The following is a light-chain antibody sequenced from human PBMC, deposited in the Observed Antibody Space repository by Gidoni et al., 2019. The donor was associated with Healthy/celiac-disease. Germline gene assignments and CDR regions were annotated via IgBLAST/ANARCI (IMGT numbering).Light chain of an antibody. V-gene: IGKV1-39*01. J-gene: IGKJ4*01. CDR2: AAS. CDR1: QSISSY. Sequence: DIQMTQYPSSLSASVGDRVTITCRASQSISSYLNWYQQKPGKAPKLLIYAASSLQSGVPSRFSGSGSWTDFTLTISSLQPEDFATYYCQQSYSTPQLTFGGXTKVEIK. CDR3: QQSYSTPQLT.